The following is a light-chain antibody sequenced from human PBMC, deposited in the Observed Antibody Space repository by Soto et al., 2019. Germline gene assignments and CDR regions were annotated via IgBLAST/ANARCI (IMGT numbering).Light chain of an antibody. V-gene: IGKV1-39*01. CDR1: QSISTY. J-gene: IGKJ4*01. Sequence: DIQMTQSPSSLSASVGDRVTITCRASQSISTYLHWYQQKPGKAPKLLIYAASSLQSGVPSRFSGSGSGTDFTLTINSLQPEDFATYYCQQSYSIPLTFGGGTKVDIK. CDR2: AAS. CDR3: QQSYSIPLT.